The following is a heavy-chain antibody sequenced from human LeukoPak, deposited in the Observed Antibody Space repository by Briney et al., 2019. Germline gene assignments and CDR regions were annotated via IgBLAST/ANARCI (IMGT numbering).Heavy chain of an antibody. CDR3: ARDRAIILFGAFDI. CDR2: IRSKAYGGTT. CDR1: GFTFGDYA. J-gene: IGHJ3*02. Sequence: GGSLRLSCTASGFTFGDYAMSWVRQAPGKGLEWVGFIRSKAYGGTTEYAASVKGRFTISRDNAKNSLYLQINTLRAEDTAVYYCARDRAIILFGAFDIWGQGTMVTVSS. D-gene: IGHD3-3*01. V-gene: IGHV3-49*04.